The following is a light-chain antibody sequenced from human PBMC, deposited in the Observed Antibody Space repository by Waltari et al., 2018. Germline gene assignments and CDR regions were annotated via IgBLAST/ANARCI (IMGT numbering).Light chain of an antibody. V-gene: IGLV2-14*03. Sequence: QSALTQPASVSGSPGQSITISCTGPSSDLGAYNFVSWYQKHPGKAPKVMIYDVNNRPSVVSSRFSGSKSGNTASLTISGLQAEDEADYYCSSYTTGSTRYVFGSGTKVTVL. CDR2: DVN. J-gene: IGLJ1*01. CDR1: SSDLGAYNF. CDR3: SSYTTGSTRYV.